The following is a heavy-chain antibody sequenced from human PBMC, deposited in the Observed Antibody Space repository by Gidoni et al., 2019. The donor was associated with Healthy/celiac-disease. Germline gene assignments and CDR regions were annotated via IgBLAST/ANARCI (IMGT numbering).Heavy chain of an antibody. D-gene: IGHD4-17*01. CDR1: GYTFTSYY. Sequence: QVQLVQSGAEVKKPGASVKVSCKASGYTFTSYYMHWVRQAPGQGLEWMGIINPSGGSTSYAQKFQGRVTMTRDTSTSTVYMELSSLRSEDTAVYYCARGGGPATVTGLYFDYWGQGTLVTVSS. CDR3: ARGGGPATVTGLYFDY. J-gene: IGHJ4*02. V-gene: IGHV1-46*01. CDR2: INPSGGST.